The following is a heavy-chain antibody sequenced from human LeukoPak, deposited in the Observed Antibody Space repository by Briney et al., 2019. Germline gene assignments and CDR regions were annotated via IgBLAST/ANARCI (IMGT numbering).Heavy chain of an antibody. CDR1: GFTFSSYG. D-gene: IGHD6-19*01. CDR3: AKDLHEAGPMRYYYYGMDV. V-gene: IGHV3-30*18. Sequence: GRSLRLSCAASGFTFSSYGMHWVRQAPGKGLEWVAVISYDGSNKYYADSVKGRFTISRDNSKNTLYLQMNSLRAEDTAVYYCAKDLHEAGPMRYYYYGMDVWGQGTTVTVSS. J-gene: IGHJ6*02. CDR2: ISYDGSNK.